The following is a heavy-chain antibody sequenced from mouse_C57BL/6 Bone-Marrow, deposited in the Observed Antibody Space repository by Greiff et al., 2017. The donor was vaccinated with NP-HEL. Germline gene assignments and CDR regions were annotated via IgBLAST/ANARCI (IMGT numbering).Heavy chain of an antibody. D-gene: IGHD2-10*02. V-gene: IGHV5-17*01. CDR2: ISSGSSTI. CDR3: ARRYGNYPYYYAMDY. CDR1: GFTFSDYG. Sequence: EVHLVESGGGLVKPGGSLKLSCAASGFTFSDYGMHWVRQAPEKGLEWVAYISSGSSTIYYADTVKGRFTISRDNAKNTLFLQMTSLRSEDTAMYYCARRYGNYPYYYAMDYWGQGTSVTVSS. J-gene: IGHJ4*01.